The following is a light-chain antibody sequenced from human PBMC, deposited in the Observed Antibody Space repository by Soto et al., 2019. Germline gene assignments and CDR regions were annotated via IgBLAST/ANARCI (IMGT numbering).Light chain of an antibody. CDR2: EVT. V-gene: IGLV2-8*01. Sequence: QSVLTQPPSASGSPGQSVTISCTGTSSDIGDYNSVSWYQQCPGKAPKLMIYEVTKRPSGVPDRFSGSRSGNRASLTVSGLQAEDEADYYCSSSAGSNNLVFGGGTKLTV. CDR3: SSSAGSNNLV. J-gene: IGLJ2*01. CDR1: SSDIGDYNS.